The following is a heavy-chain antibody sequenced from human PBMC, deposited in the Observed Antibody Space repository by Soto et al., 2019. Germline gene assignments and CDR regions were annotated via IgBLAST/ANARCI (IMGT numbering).Heavy chain of an antibody. V-gene: IGHV1-69*13. CDR2: IIPIFGTA. D-gene: IGHD6-13*01. J-gene: IGHJ1*01. CDR1: GGTFSSYA. CDR3: ARDHSSSRLDFQH. Sequence: GASVKVSCKASGGTFSSYAISWVRQAPGQGLEWMGGIIPIFGTANYAQKFQGRVTITADESTSTAYMELSSLRSEDTAVYYCARDHSSSRLDFQHWGQGTLVTVSS.